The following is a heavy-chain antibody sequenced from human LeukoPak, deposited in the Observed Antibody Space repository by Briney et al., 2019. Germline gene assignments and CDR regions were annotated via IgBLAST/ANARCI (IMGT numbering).Heavy chain of an antibody. CDR2: ISYDGSNK. J-gene: IGHJ4*02. CDR1: GFTFSSYA. Sequence: PGGSLRLSCAASGFTFSSYAMHWVRQAPGKGLEWVAVISYDGSNKYYADSVKGRFTISRDNSKNTLYLQMNSLRAEDTAVYYYARDPAGGDYFDYWGQGTLVTVSS. CDR3: ARDPAGGDYFDY. D-gene: IGHD3-10*01. V-gene: IGHV3-30-3*01.